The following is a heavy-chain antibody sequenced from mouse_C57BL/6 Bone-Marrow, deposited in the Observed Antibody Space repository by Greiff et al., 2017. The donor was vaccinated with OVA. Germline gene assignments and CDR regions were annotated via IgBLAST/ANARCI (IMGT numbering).Heavy chain of an antibody. J-gene: IGHJ4*01. CDR1: GYTFTSYW. D-gene: IGHD2-5*01. CDR2: IHPNSGST. V-gene: IGHV1-64*01. Sequence: QVQLQQPGAELVKPGASVKLSCKASGYTFTSYWMHWVKQRPGQGLEWIGMIHPNSGSTNYNEKFKSKATLTVDKSSSTAYMQLSSLTSEASAVYFCAQAYYSIYGAMDYWGQGTSVTVSS. CDR3: AQAYYSIYGAMDY.